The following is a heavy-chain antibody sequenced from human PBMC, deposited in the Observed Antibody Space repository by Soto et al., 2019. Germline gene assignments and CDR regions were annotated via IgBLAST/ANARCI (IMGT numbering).Heavy chain of an antibody. V-gene: IGHV1-69*08. J-gene: IGHJ4*02. D-gene: IGHD2-2*01. CDR1: GGTFNNYI. Sequence: HVQLVQSGAEVKKPGSSVKVSCKASGGTFNNYIITWVRQAPGQGLGWMGRIIPIVVTAINTQKFQGRVTITADKCTSTAYVELTNLRSEDTAVCACATAEGILVTLPFLCHYYLFTGGQGTLVTVSS. CDR3: ATAEGILVTLPFLCHYYLFT. CDR2: IIPIVVTA.